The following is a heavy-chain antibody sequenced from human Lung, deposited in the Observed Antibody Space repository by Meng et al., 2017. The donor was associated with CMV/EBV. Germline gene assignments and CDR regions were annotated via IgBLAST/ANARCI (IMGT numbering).Heavy chain of an antibody. CDR3: ARTLPPARGHRLDY. CDR2: ISHSGIT. D-gene: IGHD1-14*01. J-gene: IGHJ4*02. V-gene: IGHV4-34*01. Sequence: SDTLSLXXAVHGESFSGYSWSWIRQPPGKGLEWIGEISHSGITNYNPSLKSRVTISLDTSKNQFSLKLNSVAAADTAVFYCARTLPPARGHRLDYWGQGTXVTVSS. CDR1: GESFSGYS.